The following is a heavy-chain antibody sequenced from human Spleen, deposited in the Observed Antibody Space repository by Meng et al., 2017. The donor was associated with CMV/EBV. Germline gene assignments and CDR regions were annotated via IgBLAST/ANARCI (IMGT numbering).Heavy chain of an antibody. CDR2: ISYDGTNK. J-gene: IGHJ6*02. CDR1: GFTFSSHA. Sequence: GGSLRLSCAASGFTFSSHAMHWVRQAPGKGLEWVALISYDGTNKYYADSVKGRFTISRDNSKNTLYLQMNSMRAEVTAVYFCARGPASRSSASYYGMDFWGQGTPVTVSS. D-gene: IGHD2-2*01. V-gene: IGHV3-30*04. CDR3: ARGPASRSSASYYGMDF.